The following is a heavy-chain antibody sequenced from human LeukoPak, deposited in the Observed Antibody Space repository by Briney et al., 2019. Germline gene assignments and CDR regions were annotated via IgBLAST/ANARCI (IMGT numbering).Heavy chain of an antibody. V-gene: IGHV4-39*01. CDR2: IYYSKNT. CDR1: VCSLSSSSAY. J-gene: IGHJ4*02. D-gene: IGHD5-18*01. Sequence: SETLSLTCTVSVCSLSSSSAYWGWIRQPPGKGLEWIGSIYYSKNTYYNPSLKSRVTISADTSKNQFSLTLGSVSATDTAVYYCVSPRGFSYGYFDYWGQGTLVTVSS. CDR3: VSPRGFSYGYFDY.